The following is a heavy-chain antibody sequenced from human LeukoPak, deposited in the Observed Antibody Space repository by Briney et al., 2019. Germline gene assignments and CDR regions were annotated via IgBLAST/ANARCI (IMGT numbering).Heavy chain of an antibody. CDR2: INHSGST. D-gene: IGHD6-19*01. V-gene: IGHV4-34*01. CDR3: ARGSTFIAVAKNWFDP. CDR1: GGSFSGYY. Sequence: SETLSLTCAVYGGSFSGYYWSWIRQPPGKGLEWIGEINHSGSTNYNPSLKSRVTISVDTSKNQFSLKLSSVTAADTAVYYCARGSTFIAVAKNWFDPWGQGTLVTVSS. J-gene: IGHJ5*02.